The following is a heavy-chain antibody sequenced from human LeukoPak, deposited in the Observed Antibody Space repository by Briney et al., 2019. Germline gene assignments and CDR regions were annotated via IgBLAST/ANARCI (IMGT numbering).Heavy chain of an antibody. CDR1: GFSLSPGGVG. J-gene: IGHJ4*02. V-gene: IGHV2-5*01. Sequence: SGPTLVNPTQTLTLTCTFSGFSLSPGGVGVGWIRQPQGKALECLTLLYWNDDKRYSQSLKSRLTITKDTSKNQVVLTMTNMDPVDTATYYCARGRGWLQLGDYWGQGTLVTVSS. CDR2: LYWNDDK. D-gene: IGHD5-24*01. CDR3: ARGRGWLQLGDY.